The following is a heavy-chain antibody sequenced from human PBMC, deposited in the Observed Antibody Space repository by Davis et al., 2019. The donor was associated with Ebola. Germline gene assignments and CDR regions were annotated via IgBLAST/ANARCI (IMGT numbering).Heavy chain of an antibody. Sequence: ASVKVSCKASGYTFTSHYMHWARQAPGQGLEWMGIINPSGGSTSYAQKLQGRVTMTTDTFTSTAYMELRSLRSDDTAVYYCARDGDYDYGMDVWGQGTTVTVSS. CDR2: INPSGGST. D-gene: IGHD3-16*01. CDR1: GYTFTSHY. V-gene: IGHV1-46*01. CDR3: ARDGDYDYGMDV. J-gene: IGHJ6*02.